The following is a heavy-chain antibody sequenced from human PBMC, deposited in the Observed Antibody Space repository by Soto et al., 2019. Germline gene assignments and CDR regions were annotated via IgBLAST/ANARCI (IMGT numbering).Heavy chain of an antibody. Sequence: KLQGRVTMTTDTSTSTAYMELRSLRSDDTAVYYCARDRGSYALDYWGQGALVTVSS. D-gene: IGHD1-26*01. J-gene: IGHJ4*02. V-gene: IGHV1-18*01. CDR3: ARDRGSYALDY.